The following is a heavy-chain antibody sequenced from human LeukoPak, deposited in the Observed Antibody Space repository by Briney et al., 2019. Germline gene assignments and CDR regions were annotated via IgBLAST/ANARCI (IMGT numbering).Heavy chain of an antibody. CDR2: IYSGGST. J-gene: IGHJ4*02. D-gene: IGHD2-15*01. Sequence: GGSLRLSCAASGFTVSINYMSWVRQAPGKGLEWVSVIYSGGSTYYADSVKGRFTISRDNSKNTLYLQMNSLRAEDTAVYYCARDGGGNPHSTFSFDYWGQGTLVTVSS. CDR3: ARDGGGNPHSTFSFDY. V-gene: IGHV3-53*01. CDR1: GFTVSINY.